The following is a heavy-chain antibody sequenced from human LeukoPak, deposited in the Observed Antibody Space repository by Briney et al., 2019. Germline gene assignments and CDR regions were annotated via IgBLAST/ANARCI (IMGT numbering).Heavy chain of an antibody. CDR2: IRSSSSYI. V-gene: IGHV3-21*04. D-gene: IGHD2-2*01. CDR3: AREPGSYHWFDP. J-gene: IGHJ5*02. Sequence: GGSLRLSCAASGFTFSSYSMNWVRQAPGKGLEWVSSIRSSSSYIYYADSVKGRFTISRDNSKNTLYLQMNSLRADDTAVYYCAREPGSYHWFDPWGQGTLVTVSS. CDR1: GFTFSSYS.